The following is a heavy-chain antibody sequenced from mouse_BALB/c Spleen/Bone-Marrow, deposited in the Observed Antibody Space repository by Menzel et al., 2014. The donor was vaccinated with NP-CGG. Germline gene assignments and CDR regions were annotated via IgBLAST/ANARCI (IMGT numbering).Heavy chain of an antibody. CDR3: ARSRYDVGWFAY. CDR1: GFTFSAFG. J-gene: IGHJ3*01. D-gene: IGHD2-14*01. Sequence: EVKLMESGGDLVRPGGSRELSCAASGFTFSAFGMHWVRQAPERGLEWVAYIISGSNTIYYSDKVKGRFTISRDNPKNTLFLQMTSLRSEDTAMYYCARSRYDVGWFAYWGQGTLVTVSA. CDR2: IISGSNTI. V-gene: IGHV5-17*02.